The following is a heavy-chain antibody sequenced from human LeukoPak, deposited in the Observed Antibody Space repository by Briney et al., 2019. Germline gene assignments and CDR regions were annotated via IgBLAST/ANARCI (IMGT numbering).Heavy chain of an antibody. CDR2: ISYDGSNK. Sequence: GGSLRLSCAASGFTFSSYAMHWVRQAPGKGLKGVAVISYDGSNKYYADSVKGRFTISRDNSKNTLYLQMNSLRAEDTAVYYCARAFVDTAMVNFDYWGQGTLVTVSS. D-gene: IGHD5-18*01. J-gene: IGHJ4*02. V-gene: IGHV3-30*04. CDR3: ARAFVDTAMVNFDY. CDR1: GFTFSSYA.